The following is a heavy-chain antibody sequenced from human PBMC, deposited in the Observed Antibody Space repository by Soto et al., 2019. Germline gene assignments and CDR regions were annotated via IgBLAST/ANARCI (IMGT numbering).Heavy chain of an antibody. D-gene: IGHD3-22*01. V-gene: IGHV4-34*01. CDR2: INHSGST. CDR3: GRTLTMIGHHDWFDP. CDR1: GGSFSGYY. Sequence: QVQLQQWGAGLLKPSETLSLTCAVYGGSFSGYYWSWIRQPPGKGLEWIGEINHSGSTNYNPSLKSRVTISVDTSKNQFSMKLSSVTAADTAVYYCGRTLTMIGHHDWFDPWGQGTLVTVSS. J-gene: IGHJ5*02.